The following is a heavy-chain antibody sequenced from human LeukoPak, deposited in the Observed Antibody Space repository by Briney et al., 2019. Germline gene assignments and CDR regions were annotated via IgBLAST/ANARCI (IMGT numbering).Heavy chain of an antibody. Sequence: SETLSLTCAVYGGSYSGYYWSWIRQRPGKGLEWIGEINHSGSTNYNPSLKSRVTISVDTSKNQFSLKLSSVTAADTAVYYCASPGAPVRRIAARPNYYYGMDVWGQGTTVTVSS. V-gene: IGHV4-34*01. CDR3: ASPGAPVRRIAARPNYYYGMDV. CDR2: INHSGST. D-gene: IGHD6-6*01. CDR1: GGSYSGYY. J-gene: IGHJ6*02.